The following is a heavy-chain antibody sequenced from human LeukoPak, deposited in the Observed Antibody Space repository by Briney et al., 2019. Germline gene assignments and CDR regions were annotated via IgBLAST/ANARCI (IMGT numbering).Heavy chain of an antibody. Sequence: ASVTVSFMVSGYTLTELFMHWVRQARGKGLEWLGGFDHEDVETIYAQKFKGRVTMTEDTSTDTAYMELSSLRSEDTAVYYCATGVVIADWGQGTLVTVSS. CDR1: GYTLTELF. CDR3: ATGVVIAD. CDR2: FDHEDVET. V-gene: IGHV1-24*01. D-gene: IGHD2-21*01. J-gene: IGHJ4*02.